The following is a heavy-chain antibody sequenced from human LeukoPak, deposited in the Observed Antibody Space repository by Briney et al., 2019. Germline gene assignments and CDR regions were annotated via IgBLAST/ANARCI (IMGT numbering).Heavy chain of an antibody. CDR3: ARETSHPPHFDY. V-gene: IGHV3-21*04. Sequence: PGGSLRLSCAASGFTFSSYTVNWIRQAPGKGLEWVSSISGSSYYIYYADSVRGRFTISRDNSKNTLYLQMNSLRAEDTAVYYCARETSHPPHFDYWGQGTLVTVSS. CDR1: GFTFSSYT. D-gene: IGHD4-11*01. J-gene: IGHJ4*02. CDR2: ISGSSYYI.